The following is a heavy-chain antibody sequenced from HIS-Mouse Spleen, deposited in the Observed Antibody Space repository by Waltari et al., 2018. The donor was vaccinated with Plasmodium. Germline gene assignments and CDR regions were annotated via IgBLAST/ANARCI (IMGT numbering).Heavy chain of an antibody. Sequence: QVQLVESGGGVVQPGRSLRLSCAASGFTFSSYGMHWVRQAPGKGLEWVAVRSYDGSNKDYADSVKGRFTISRDNSKNTLYLQMNSLRAEDTAVYYCAKEVLGYYDFWSRPDYWGQGTLVTVSS. J-gene: IGHJ4*02. CDR1: GFTFSSYG. CDR2: RSYDGSNK. CDR3: AKEVLGYYDFWSRPDY. D-gene: IGHD3-3*01. V-gene: IGHV3-30*18.